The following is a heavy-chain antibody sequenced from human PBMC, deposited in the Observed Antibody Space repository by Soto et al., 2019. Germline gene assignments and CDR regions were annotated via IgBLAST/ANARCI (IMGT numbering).Heavy chain of an antibody. Sequence: EVQLLESGGGLVQPGGSLRLSCVASGFSFDFYAMTWVRQVPGKGLEWVAVVTDSDSGGDKYYADTVKGRFTIARDNSRTTVILQMNGLRAEDTALYYGAKDVFVRQPSYGMDVWGQGTAVTVSS. V-gene: IGHV3-23*01. CDR1: GFSFDFYA. CDR2: DSDSGGDK. D-gene: IGHD2-21*01. J-gene: IGHJ6*02. CDR3: AKDVFVRQPSYGMDV.